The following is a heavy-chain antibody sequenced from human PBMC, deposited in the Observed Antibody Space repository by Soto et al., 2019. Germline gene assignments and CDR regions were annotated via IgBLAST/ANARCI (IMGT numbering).Heavy chain of an antibody. CDR1: GDSISSSNYY. V-gene: IGHV4-39*01. Sequence: SETLSLTCTVSGDSISSSNYYWGWIRQPPGKGLEWIGTIYYSGSTYYKPSLKSRVTISVDTSKNQFSLKLSSVTAADTAVYYCARVVGSYSNYYYDMDVWGQGTTVTVSS. D-gene: IGHD1-26*01. J-gene: IGHJ6*02. CDR2: IYYSGST. CDR3: ARVVGSYSNYYYDMDV.